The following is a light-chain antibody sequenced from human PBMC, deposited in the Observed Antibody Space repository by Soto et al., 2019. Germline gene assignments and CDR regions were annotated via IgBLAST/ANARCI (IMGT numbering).Light chain of an antibody. CDR1: QSISSN. CDR3: QQYNDWPLT. CDR2: GAS. V-gene: IGKV3-15*01. Sequence: EIVMTLPPATLSVSPGEGATLSCRASQSISSNLAWYQQKPGQAPKLLIYGASTRATGFPARFSGSGSGTEFTLTISSLQSEDFAVYYCQQYNDWPLTFGGGTKVDIK. J-gene: IGKJ4*01.